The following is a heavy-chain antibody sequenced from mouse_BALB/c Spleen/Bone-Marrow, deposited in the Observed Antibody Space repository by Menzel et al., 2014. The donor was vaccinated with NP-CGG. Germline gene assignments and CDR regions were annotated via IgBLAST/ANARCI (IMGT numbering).Heavy chain of an antibody. CDR2: ISSGGSYT. V-gene: IGHV5-6-4*01. Sequence: EVQRVESGGGLVKPGGSLKLSCAASGFTFSSYTMSWVRQTPEKRLEWVATISSGGSYTYYPDSVKGRFTISRDNAKNTLYLQMSSLKSEDTAMYYCTRDAMGYWGQGTSVTVSS. CDR1: GFTFSSYT. J-gene: IGHJ4*01. CDR3: TRDAMGY.